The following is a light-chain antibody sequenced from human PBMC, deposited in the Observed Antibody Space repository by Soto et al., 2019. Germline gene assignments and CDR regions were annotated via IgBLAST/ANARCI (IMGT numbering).Light chain of an antibody. V-gene: IGKV1-12*01. J-gene: IGKJ1*01. Sequence: DIPLTQSPSSLSASVGDRVTITCRAREDIMSWLGWYQQKPGEAPKLLIFAASSLQSGVPSRFSGSGSGTHFTLTITSLQPEDFATYYCQQANNFPPWTFGQGTKVEVK. CDR3: QQANNFPPWT. CDR1: EDIMSW. CDR2: AAS.